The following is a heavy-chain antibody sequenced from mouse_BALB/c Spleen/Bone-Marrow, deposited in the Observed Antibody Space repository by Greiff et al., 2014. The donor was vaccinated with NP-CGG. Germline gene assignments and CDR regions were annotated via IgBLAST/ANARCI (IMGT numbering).Heavy chain of an antibody. D-gene: IGHD2-3*01. CDR3: ARWLLRYYAMDD. CDR1: GYTFTSYW. V-gene: IGHV1-69*02. Sequence: QVQLKESGAELVKPGASVKLSCKASGYTFTSYWMHWVKQRPGQGLEWIGEIDPSDSYTNYNQKFKGKAALTVDKSSSTVYMQLSNLTSEDAAVYFCARWLLRYYAMDDWGQGTSVTVSS. J-gene: IGHJ4*01. CDR2: IDPSDSYT.